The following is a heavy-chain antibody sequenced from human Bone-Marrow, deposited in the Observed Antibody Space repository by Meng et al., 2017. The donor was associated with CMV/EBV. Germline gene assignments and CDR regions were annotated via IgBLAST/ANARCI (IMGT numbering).Heavy chain of an antibody. J-gene: IGHJ3*02. V-gene: IGHV3-7*01. Sequence: GESLKISCAASGFTFSSYSMNWVRQAPGKGLEYLANINLYGSEKYYMDSVKGRFTISRDNAKNSLFLQMNSLRAEDTAVYYCVTDQDRLGGIWGQGTMVTVSS. CDR2: INLYGSEK. D-gene: IGHD5-12*01. CDR3: VTDQDRLGGI. CDR1: GFTFSSYS.